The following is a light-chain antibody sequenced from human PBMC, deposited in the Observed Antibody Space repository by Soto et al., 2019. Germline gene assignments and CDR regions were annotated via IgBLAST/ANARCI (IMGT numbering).Light chain of an antibody. CDR3: SSYTSSSTLHYV. CDR2: EVS. V-gene: IGLV2-14*01. CDR1: SSEVGGYNY. Sequence: QSALTQPASVSGSPGQSITISCTGTSSEVGGYNYVSWYQQHPGKAPKLMIYEVSNRPSGVSNRFSGSKSGNTASLTISGLQAEDEADYYCSSYTSSSTLHYVFGTGTKLTVL. J-gene: IGLJ1*01.